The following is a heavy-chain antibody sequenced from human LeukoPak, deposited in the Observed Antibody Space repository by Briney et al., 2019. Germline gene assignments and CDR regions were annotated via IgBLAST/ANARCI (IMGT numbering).Heavy chain of an antibody. CDR1: GGSISSHY. D-gene: IGHD5-18*01. CDR3: ARNLQGGYNYGYLDS. J-gene: IGHJ4*02. V-gene: IGHV4-4*07. Sequence: PSETLSLTCTVSGGSISSHYWSWIRQPAGKGLEWIGRIYSSGSTDYKPPLKSRVTMSVDASKNQFSLKLTSVTAADTAVYFCARNLQGGYNYGYLDSWGQGTLVTVSS. CDR2: IYSSGST.